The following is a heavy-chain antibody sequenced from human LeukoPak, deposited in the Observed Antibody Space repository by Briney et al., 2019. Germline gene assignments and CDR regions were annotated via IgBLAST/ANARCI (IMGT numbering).Heavy chain of an antibody. CDR2: IYHSGST. D-gene: IGHD2-2*01. V-gene: IGHV4-4*02. J-gene: IGHJ3*02. CDR3: ARHGVRKYQLLSAHPDAFDI. Sequence: SETLSLTCAVSGGSISSSNWWSWVRQPPGKGLEWIGEIYHSGSTNYNPSLKSRVTISVDKSKNQFSLKLSSVTAADTAVYYCARHGVRKYQLLSAHPDAFDIWGQGTMVTVSS. CDR1: GGSISSSNW.